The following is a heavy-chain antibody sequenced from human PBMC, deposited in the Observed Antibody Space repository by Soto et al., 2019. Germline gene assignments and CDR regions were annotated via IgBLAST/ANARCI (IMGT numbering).Heavy chain of an antibody. V-gene: IGHV4-34*01. CDR3: ARGVRGSGSSNRRYYYYGMDV. CDR2: INHSGST. J-gene: IGHJ6*02. CDR1: GGSFSGYY. D-gene: IGHD3-10*01. Sequence: QVQLQQWGAGLLKPSETLSLTRAVYGGSFSGYYWSWIRQPPGKGLEWIGEINHSGSTNYNPSLKSRVTISVDTSKNQFSLKLSSVTAADTAVYYCARGVRGSGSSNRRYYYYGMDVWGQGTTVTVSS.